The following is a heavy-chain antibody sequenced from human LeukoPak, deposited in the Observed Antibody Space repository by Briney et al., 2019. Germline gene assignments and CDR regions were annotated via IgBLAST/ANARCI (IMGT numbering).Heavy chain of an antibody. D-gene: IGHD6-19*01. J-gene: IGHJ4*02. CDR2: ISSSGSTI. Sequence: GGSLRLSCAASGFTFSSYEMNWVRQVPGKGLEWVSYISSSGSTIYYADSVKGRFTISRDNAKNSLYLQMNSLRAEDTAVYYCARDLAVAGTNGPFDYWGQGTLVTVSS. V-gene: IGHV3-48*03. CDR3: ARDLAVAGTNGPFDY. CDR1: GFTFSSYE.